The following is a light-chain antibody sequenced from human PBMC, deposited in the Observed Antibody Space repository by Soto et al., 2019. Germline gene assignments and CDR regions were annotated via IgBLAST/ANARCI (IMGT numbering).Light chain of an antibody. J-gene: IGLJ1*01. CDR2: LNSDGSH. V-gene: IGLV4-69*01. CDR1: SGHSSYA. Sequence: QLVLTQSPSASASLGASVKLTCTLSSGHSSYAIEWHQQQPEKGPRYFMKLNSDGSHSKGDGIPDLFSGSSSGAERYLTISSLQSEDEADYYCQTWGTGIQVFGTGTQLTVL. CDR3: QTWGTGIQV.